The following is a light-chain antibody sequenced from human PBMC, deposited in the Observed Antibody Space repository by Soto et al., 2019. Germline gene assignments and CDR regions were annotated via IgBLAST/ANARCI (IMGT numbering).Light chain of an antibody. V-gene: IGLV2-14*01. Sequence: QSALTQPASVSGSPGKSITISCTGTSSDVGGYNYVSWYQQHPGKAPKLLIYEVSNRPSGVSNRFSGSKSGNTASLTISGLQAEDEAEYYCSSYTSSSTLVFGTGTKLTVL. CDR3: SSYTSSSTLV. J-gene: IGLJ1*01. CDR2: EVS. CDR1: SSDVGGYNY.